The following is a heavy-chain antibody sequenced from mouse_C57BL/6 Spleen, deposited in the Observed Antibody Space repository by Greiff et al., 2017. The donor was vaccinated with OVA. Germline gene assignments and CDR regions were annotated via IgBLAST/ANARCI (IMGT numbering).Heavy chain of an antibody. Sequence: QVQLKQPGAELVRPGSSVKLSCKASGYTFTSYWMHWVKQRPIQGLEWIGNIDPSDSETHYNQKFKDKATLTVDKSSSTAYMQLSSLTAEDSAVYYCARDSNYDYWGQGTTLTVSS. J-gene: IGHJ2*01. V-gene: IGHV1-52*01. CDR3: ARDSNYDY. CDR2: IDPSDSET. D-gene: IGHD2-5*01. CDR1: GYTFTSYW.